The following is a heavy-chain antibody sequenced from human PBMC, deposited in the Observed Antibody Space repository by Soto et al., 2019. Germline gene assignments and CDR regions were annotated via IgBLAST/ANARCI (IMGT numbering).Heavy chain of an antibody. V-gene: IGHV3-48*04. CDR3: ARVSGGDGSGYAFDI. J-gene: IGHJ3*02. Sequence: GGSLRLSCAASGFTFSSYSMNWVRQAPGKGLEWVSYISSSSSTIYYADSVKGPFTISRDNAKNSMYLQMNSLRAEDTAVYYYARVSGGDGSGYAFDIWGQGTMVTVSS. D-gene: IGHD3-10*01. CDR2: ISSSSSTI. CDR1: GFTFSSYS.